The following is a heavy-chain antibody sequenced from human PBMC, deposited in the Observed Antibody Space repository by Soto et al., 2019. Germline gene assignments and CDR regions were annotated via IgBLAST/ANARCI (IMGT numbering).Heavy chain of an antibody. CDR2: ISGSGGST. V-gene: IGHV3-23*01. D-gene: IGHD3-22*01. CDR3: AKGWGITMIVVAEIDY. CDR1: GFTFSSYA. Sequence: PGGSLRLSCAASGFTFSSYAMSWVRQAPGKGLEWVSAISGSGGSTYYADSVKGRFTISRDNSKNTLYLQMNSLRAEDTAVYYCAKGWGITMIVVAEIDYWGQGTLVTVS. J-gene: IGHJ4*02.